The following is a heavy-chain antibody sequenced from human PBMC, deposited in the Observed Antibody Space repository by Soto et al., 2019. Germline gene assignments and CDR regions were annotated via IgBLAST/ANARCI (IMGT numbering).Heavy chain of an antibody. CDR2: IYYSGST. Sequence: SETLSLTCTVSGGSISSYYWSWIRQHPGKGLEWIGYIYYSGSTYYNPSLKSRVTISVDTSKNQFSLKLSSVTAADTAVYYCARIKGYCSSTSCRYFDYWGQGTLVTVSS. V-gene: IGHV4-59*06. CDR1: GGSISSYY. CDR3: ARIKGYCSSTSCRYFDY. D-gene: IGHD2-2*01. J-gene: IGHJ4*02.